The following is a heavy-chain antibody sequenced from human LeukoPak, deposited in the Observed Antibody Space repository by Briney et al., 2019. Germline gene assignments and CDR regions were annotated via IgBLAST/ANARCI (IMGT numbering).Heavy chain of an antibody. V-gene: IGHV3-30*02. J-gene: IGHJ4*02. CDR2: IRYDGSNK. D-gene: IGHD6-19*01. CDR3: ATARGSGWYFDY. CDR1: GFTFSSYG. Sequence: GGSLRLSCAASGFTFSSYGMHWVRQAPGKGLEWVAFIRYDGSNKYYADSVKGRFTISRDNSKNTLYLQMNSLRAEDTAVYYCATARGSGWYFDYWGQGTLVTVSS.